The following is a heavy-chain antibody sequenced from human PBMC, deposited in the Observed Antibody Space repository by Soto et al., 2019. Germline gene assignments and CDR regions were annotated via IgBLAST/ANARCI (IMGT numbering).Heavy chain of an antibody. CDR1: GFTFDNYA. Sequence: GGSLRLSCAASGFTFDNYARHWVRQAPGKGLEWVSGISWNSNTIAYADSVKGRFTISRDSAKNSLYLQMNSLRAEDTAFYYCAKDTGPNWGQGTLVTVSS. V-gene: IGHV3-9*01. CDR3: AKDTGPN. CDR2: ISWNSNTI. J-gene: IGHJ4*02.